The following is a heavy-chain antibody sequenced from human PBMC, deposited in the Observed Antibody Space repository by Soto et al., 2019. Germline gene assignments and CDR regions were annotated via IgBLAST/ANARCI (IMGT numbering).Heavy chain of an antibody. V-gene: IGHV1-69*01. J-gene: IGHJ4*02. D-gene: IGHD3-10*02. CDR2: IIPIFGTT. CDR1: GGTFSSYT. Sequence: QVQLVQSGAEVRKPGSSVKVSCKASGGTFSSYTISWVRQAPGQGLQWMGGIIPIFGTTNYAQKFQGRVTFTSDESTSTAYMDLSSLRSEDTAVYYCAGHISYQPLFSGFDYWGQGTPVTVSS. CDR3: AGHISYQPLFSGFDY.